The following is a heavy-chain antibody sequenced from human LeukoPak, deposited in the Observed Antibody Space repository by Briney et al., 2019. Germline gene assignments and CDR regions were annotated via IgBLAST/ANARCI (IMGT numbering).Heavy chain of an antibody. V-gene: IGHV4-4*07. CDR1: GGSISSYY. CDR3: ARESYSSGWYKDY. D-gene: IGHD6-19*01. J-gene: IGHJ4*02. Sequence: PSEPVSLTCAVSGGSISSYYWSWIRQPAGMGLEWIGRIYSSGSTNYNPSLKSRVTMSVDTSKNQFSLNLSSLTAADTAFYYCARESYSSGWYKDYWGQGIWVTVSS. CDR2: IYSSGST.